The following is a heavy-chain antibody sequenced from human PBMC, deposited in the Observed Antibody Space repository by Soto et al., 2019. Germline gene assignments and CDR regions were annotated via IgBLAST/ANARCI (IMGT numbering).Heavy chain of an antibody. V-gene: IGHV4-30-4*01. CDR1: GGSISSGDYY. CDR3: ARVGGFGATTIDY. D-gene: IGHD3-10*01. CDR2: IYYSGST. Sequence: QVQLQESGPGLVKPSQTLSLTCTVSGGSISSGDYYWSWIRQPPGKGLEWIGYIYYSGSTYYNPSLKSLVTISVDTSKNQFSLKLSSVTAADTAVYYCARVGGFGATTIDYWGQGTLGTVSS. J-gene: IGHJ4*02.